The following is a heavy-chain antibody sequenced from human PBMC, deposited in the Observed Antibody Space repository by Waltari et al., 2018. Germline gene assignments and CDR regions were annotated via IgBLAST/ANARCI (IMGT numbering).Heavy chain of an antibody. J-gene: IGHJ5*02. CDR3: ARSGRQENWFDP. CDR1: GTTFGDST. D-gene: IGHD2-15*01. V-gene: IGHV3-21*02. CDR2: ISSRGTYI. Sequence: DVQLVESGGGLVRPGGSVRLSCAASGTTFGDSTFTWVCQPPGKGLEWLSSISSRGTYIYYKDSVKGRFIISRDNTKNSLYLQMDGLRADDTAVYYCARSGRQENWFDPWGQGILVTVSS.